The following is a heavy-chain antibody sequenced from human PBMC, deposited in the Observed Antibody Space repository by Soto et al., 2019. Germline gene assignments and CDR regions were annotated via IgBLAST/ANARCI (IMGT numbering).Heavy chain of an antibody. CDR1: GGSISNYY. D-gene: IGHD4-17*01. CDR3: ATLLWADSGGIFDP. CDR2: IYYSWST. J-gene: IGHJ5*02. Sequence: QVQLQESGPGLVKPSETLSLTCPVSGGSISNYYWTWIRQPPGKGLEGIGYIYYSWSTNYNTSLKSRVTISVDPSKNQFSLKLSSVHAADTAVYYCATLLWADSGGIFDPWGQGTLVTVSS. V-gene: IGHV4-59*01.